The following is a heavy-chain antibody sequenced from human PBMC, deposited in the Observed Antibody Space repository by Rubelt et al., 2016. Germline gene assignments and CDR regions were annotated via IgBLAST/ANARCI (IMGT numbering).Heavy chain of an antibody. CDR2: IDPSNSYI. V-gene: IGHV5-10-1*03. D-gene: IGHD6-13*01. J-gene: IGHJ4*02. CDR1: GSNFTTYW. Sequence: EVQLVQSGAEVKKPGESLRISCKGSGSNFTTYWISWVRQTPGKGLEWMGRIDPSNSYINYSPSFQGHVTISADKSISTAYRQWSSLKASDTAMYYCGRGNSWYPLWGQGTLVTVSS. CDR3: GRGNSWYPL.